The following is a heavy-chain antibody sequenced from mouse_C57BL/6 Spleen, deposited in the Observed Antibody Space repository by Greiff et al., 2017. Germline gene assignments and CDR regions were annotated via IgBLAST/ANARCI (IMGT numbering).Heavy chain of an antibody. J-gene: IGHJ3*01. CDR1: GYAFSSYW. D-gene: IGHD2-3*01. CDR2: IYPGDGDT. V-gene: IGHV1-80*01. Sequence: VQLQQSGAELVKPGASVKISCKASGYAFSSYWMHWVTQRPGKGLEWLGQIYPGDGDTNYNGKFKGKATLTADKSSSTAYMQLSSLTSEDSAVYFCARSRDGLFAYWGQETLVTVSA. CDR3: ARSRDGLFAY.